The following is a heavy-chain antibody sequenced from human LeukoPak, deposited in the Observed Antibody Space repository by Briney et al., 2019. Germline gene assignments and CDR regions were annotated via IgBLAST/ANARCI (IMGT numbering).Heavy chain of an antibody. J-gene: IGHJ6*03. V-gene: IGHV4-39*01. Sequence: SETLPLTRTVSGGSISSGSYYWGWIRQPPGEGLEWIGSIYYSGDTYYNPSLESRVTISVDTSKNQFSLKLSSVTAADTAVYYCARLLWFGESKKGYSYYMDVWGKRTTVTVSS. D-gene: IGHD3-10*01. CDR1: GGSISSGSYY. CDR2: IYYSGDT. CDR3: ARLLWFGESKKGYSYYMDV.